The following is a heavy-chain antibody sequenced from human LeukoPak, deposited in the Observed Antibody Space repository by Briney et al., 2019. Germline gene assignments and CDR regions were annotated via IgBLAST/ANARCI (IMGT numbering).Heavy chain of an antibody. CDR1: GGSISSYY. D-gene: IGHD3-10*01. J-gene: IGHJ5*02. V-gene: IGHV4-4*07. Sequence: SETLSLTCTVSGGSISSYYWSWIRQPAGKGLEWIGHIYTSGSTNYNPSLKSRVTMSVDTSKNQFPLKLSSVTAADTAVYYCARNYYYGSNWFDPWGQGTLVTVSS. CDR3: ARNYYYGSNWFDP. CDR2: IYTSGST.